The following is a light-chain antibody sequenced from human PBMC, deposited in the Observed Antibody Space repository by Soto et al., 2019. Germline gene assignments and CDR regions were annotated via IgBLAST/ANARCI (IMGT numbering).Light chain of an antibody. J-gene: IGKJ4*01. Sequence: EIVMTQSPATLSVSPGERATLSCRASRNINRKLAWYQQKPGQAPRLLISGASTRATGIPARFSRSGSGTELTLTISSLQSEDFAVYYCQQYYDYPPLIFGGGTMVEIK. CDR3: QQYYDYPPLI. CDR2: GAS. CDR1: RNINRK. V-gene: IGKV3-15*01.